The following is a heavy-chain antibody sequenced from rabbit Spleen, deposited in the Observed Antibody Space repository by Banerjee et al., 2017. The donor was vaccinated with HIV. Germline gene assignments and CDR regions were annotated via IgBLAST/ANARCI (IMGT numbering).Heavy chain of an antibody. CDR2: IRVGGSGS. V-gene: IGHV1S45*01. CDR3: ARDVDGGSTYELGYYRL. D-gene: IGHD8-1*01. Sequence: QEQLEESGGGLVKPEGALTLTCTASGFTFSGYYYMCWVRQAPGKGLDLIACIRVGGSGSYYASWAKGRFTISRTSSTTVTLQMTSLTAADTATYFCARDVDGGSTYELGYYRLWGPGTLVTVS. J-gene: IGHJ4*01. CDR1: GFTFSGYYY.